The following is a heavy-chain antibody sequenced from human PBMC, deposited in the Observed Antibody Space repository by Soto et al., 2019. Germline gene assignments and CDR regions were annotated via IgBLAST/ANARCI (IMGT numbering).Heavy chain of an antibody. Sequence: SETLSLTCAVYGGSFSGYYWSWIRQPPGKGLEWIGEINHSGSTNYNPSLKSRVTISVDTSKNQFSLKLSSVTAADTAVYYCARGRKRITTLVVYRSTLSGYGMDVWGQGTTVTVSS. J-gene: IGHJ6*02. D-gene: IGHD1-1*01. V-gene: IGHV4-34*01. CDR3: ARGRKRITTLVVYRSTLSGYGMDV. CDR2: INHSGST. CDR1: GGSFSGYY.